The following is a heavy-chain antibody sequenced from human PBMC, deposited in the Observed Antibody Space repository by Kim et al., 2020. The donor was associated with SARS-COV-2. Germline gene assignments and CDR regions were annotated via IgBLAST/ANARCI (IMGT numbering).Heavy chain of an antibody. V-gene: IGHV1-18*01. Sequence: ASVKVSCKASGYTFTSYGISWVRQAPGQGLEWMGWISAYNGNTNYAQKLQGRVTMTTDTSTSTAYMELRSLRSDDTAVYYCATSYDSSGYYGYYYYGMDVWGQGTTVTVSS. CDR3: ATSYDSSGYYGYYYYGMDV. CDR2: ISAYNGNT. CDR1: GYTFTSYG. D-gene: IGHD3-22*01. J-gene: IGHJ6*02.